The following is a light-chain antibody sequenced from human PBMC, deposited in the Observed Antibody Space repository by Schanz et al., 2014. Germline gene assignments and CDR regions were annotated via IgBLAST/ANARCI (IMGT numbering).Light chain of an antibody. V-gene: IGLV2-14*02. CDR2: EGS. CDR1: SSDVGSYNL. Sequence: QSALTQPASVSGSPGPSITISRTGTSSDVGSYNLVFWYQQHPAKAPKVMIYEGSKRPSGVSNRFSGSKSGNTASLTISGLQAEDEADYYCSAYIRTITSVVFGGGTKLTVL. J-gene: IGLJ2*01. CDR3: SAYIRTITSVV.